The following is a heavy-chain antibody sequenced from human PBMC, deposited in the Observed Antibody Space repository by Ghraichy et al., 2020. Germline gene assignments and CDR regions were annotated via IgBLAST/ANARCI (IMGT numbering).Heavy chain of an antibody. CDR1: GGSISSYY. CDR3: ARVGITGTIIYYYYMDV. V-gene: IGHV4-59*01. D-gene: IGHD1-7*01. Sequence: SETLSLTCTVSGGSISSYYWSWIRKPPGTGLEWIGYIYYSGSTNYNPSLKSRVTISVDTSTNQFSLKLSSVTAADTAVYYCARVGITGTIIYYYYMDVWGKGTTVTVSS. CDR2: IYYSGST. J-gene: IGHJ6*03.